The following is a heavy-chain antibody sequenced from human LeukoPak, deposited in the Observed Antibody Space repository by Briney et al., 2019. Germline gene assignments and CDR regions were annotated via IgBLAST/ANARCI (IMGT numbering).Heavy chain of an antibody. CDR3: ARGGNYFMDALDI. CDR2: ISWDGGST. V-gene: IGHV3-43*01. J-gene: IGHJ3*02. Sequence: GGSLRLSCAASGFTFDDYTMHWVRQAPGKGLEWVSLISWDGGSTYYADSVNGRFTISRDNAKRSLYLQMHSLRAEDTAVYYCARGGNYFMDALDIWGQGTMITVSS. D-gene: IGHD1-26*01. CDR1: GFTFDDYT.